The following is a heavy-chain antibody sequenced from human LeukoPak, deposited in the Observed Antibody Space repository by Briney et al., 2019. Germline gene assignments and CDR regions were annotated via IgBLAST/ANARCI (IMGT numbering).Heavy chain of an antibody. J-gene: IGHJ5*02. Sequence: SETLSLTCTVSGGSVSSGSYYWSWIRQPPGKGLEWIGYIYYSGSTNYNPSLKSRVTISVDTSKNQFSLKLSSVTAADTAVYYCARSDYYDSGGYLSWFDPWGQGTLVTVSS. V-gene: IGHV4-61*01. CDR3: ARSDYYDSGGYLSWFDP. D-gene: IGHD3-22*01. CDR2: IYYSGST. CDR1: GGSVSSGSYY.